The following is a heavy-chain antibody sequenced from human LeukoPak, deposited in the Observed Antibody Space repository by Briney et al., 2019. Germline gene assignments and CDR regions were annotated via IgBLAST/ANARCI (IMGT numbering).Heavy chain of an antibody. CDR1: GYSFTNYW. CDR2: FYPGDSDT. Sequence: GESLKISCKGSGYSFTNYWIGWVRQMPGKGLEWMGIFYPGDSDTRYSPSFQGQVTISADKSISTASLQWSSLKASDTAMYYCARPSSDWYFDYWGQGTLVTVSS. CDR3: ARPSSDWYFDY. D-gene: IGHD6-19*01. J-gene: IGHJ4*02. V-gene: IGHV5-51*01.